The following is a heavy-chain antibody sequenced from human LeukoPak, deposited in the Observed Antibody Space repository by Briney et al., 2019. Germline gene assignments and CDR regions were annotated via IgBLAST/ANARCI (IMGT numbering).Heavy chain of an antibody. CDR1: GGSISTYY. J-gene: IGHJ3*02. Sequence: TSETLSLTCTVSGGSISTYYWSWIRQPAGKGLEWIGHIYTSGSTNYNPSLKSRVIISVDKSKNHFSLKLNSVTAADTAVYYCAREGAGTLFTFDIWGQGTMVTVSS. CDR2: IYTSGST. V-gene: IGHV4-4*07. CDR3: AREGAGTLFTFDI. D-gene: IGHD3-10*01.